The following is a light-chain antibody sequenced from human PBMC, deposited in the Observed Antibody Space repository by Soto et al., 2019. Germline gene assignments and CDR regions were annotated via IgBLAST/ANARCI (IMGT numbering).Light chain of an antibody. CDR2: LNGDGSH. J-gene: IGLJ2*01. CDR3: QTWGTGIQVV. CDR1: SGHSSYA. Sequence: QPVLTQSPSASASLGASVKLTCTLSSGHSSYAIAWHQQQPEKGPRYLMKLNGDGSHSKGDGIPDRFSGSSSGAERYLPISSLQSEDEADYYCQTWGTGIQVVFGGGTKLTVL. V-gene: IGLV4-69*01.